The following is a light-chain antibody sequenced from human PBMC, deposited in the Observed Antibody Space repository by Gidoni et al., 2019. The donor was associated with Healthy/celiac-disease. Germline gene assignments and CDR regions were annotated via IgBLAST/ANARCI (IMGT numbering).Light chain of an antibody. Sequence: EIVMTQSPATLSVSPGERATLSCRASQSVSSNLAWYQQKPGQAPRLLIYGASTRATGIPARLSGSGSGTELTLTISSLQSEDFAVYYCQQYKNWPPLTFGGGTKVEIK. J-gene: IGKJ4*01. CDR1: QSVSSN. CDR3: QQYKNWPPLT. CDR2: GAS. V-gene: IGKV3-15*01.